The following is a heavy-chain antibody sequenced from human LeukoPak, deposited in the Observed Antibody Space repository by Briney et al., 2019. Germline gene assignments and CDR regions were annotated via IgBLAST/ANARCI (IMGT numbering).Heavy chain of an antibody. Sequence: GRSLRLSCAASGFTFSSYGMHWVRQAPGKGLEWVAVISYDGSNKYYADSVKGRFTISRDNSKNTLYLQMNSLRAEDTAVYYCAKDQGVVVMGYWGRGTLVTVSS. J-gene: IGHJ4*02. CDR1: GFTFSSYG. CDR2: ISYDGSNK. V-gene: IGHV3-30*18. D-gene: IGHD2-15*01. CDR3: AKDQGVVVMGY.